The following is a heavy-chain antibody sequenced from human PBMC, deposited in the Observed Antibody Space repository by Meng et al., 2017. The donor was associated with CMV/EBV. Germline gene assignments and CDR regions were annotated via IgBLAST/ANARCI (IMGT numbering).Heavy chain of an antibody. CDR3: ARDWYSGSRFDY. CDR2: IYYSGST. CDR1: GGSISSGDYY. J-gene: IGHJ4*02. Sequence: QVQLRESVPGLVKSSQTLSLTCTVSGGSISSGDYYWSWIRQPPGKGLEWIGYIYYSGSTYYNPYLKSRVTISVDTSKNQFSLKLSSVTAADTAVYYCARDWYSGSRFDYWGQGTLVTVSS. V-gene: IGHV4-30-4*08. D-gene: IGHD1-26*01.